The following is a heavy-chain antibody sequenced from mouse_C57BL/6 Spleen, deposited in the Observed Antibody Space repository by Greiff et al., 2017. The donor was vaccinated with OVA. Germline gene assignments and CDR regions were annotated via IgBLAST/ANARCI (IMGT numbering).Heavy chain of an antibody. Sequence: VHLVESGAELVKPGASVKISCKASGYAFSSYWMNWVKQRPGKGLEWIGQIYPGDGDTNYNGKFKGKATLTADKSSSTAYMQLSSLTSEDSAVYFCARDYGSSYWFAYWGQGTLVTVSA. CDR3: ARDYGSSYWFAY. J-gene: IGHJ3*01. CDR2: IYPGDGDT. V-gene: IGHV1-80*01. CDR1: GYAFSSYW. D-gene: IGHD1-1*01.